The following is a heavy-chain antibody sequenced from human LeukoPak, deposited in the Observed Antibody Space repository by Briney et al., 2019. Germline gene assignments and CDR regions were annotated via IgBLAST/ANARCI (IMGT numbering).Heavy chain of an antibody. D-gene: IGHD3-22*01. V-gene: IGHV3-48*04. CDR2: ISTAGTTV. CDR3: ARPIYYGSSLFDY. CDR1: GFTFSGYS. J-gene: IGHJ4*02. Sequence: GGSLRLSCAASGFTFSGYSLNWVRQAPGKGLEWISYISTAGTTVYYADSVKGRFAISRDNAKNSLYLQMNSLRAEDTAVYYCARPIYYGSSLFDYWGQGTLVTVSS.